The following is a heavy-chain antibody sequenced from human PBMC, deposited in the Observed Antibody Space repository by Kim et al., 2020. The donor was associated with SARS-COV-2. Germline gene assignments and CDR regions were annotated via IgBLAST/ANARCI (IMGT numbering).Heavy chain of an antibody. CDR1: GFSLSNYW. CDR2: IDSNGSTK. Sequence: GWSLRLSCAASGFSLSNYWMYWVRQVPGKGLVWVSRIDSNGSTKTYADSVKGRFTISRDSATNTLYLQMNSLRAEDTAVYYCEGYYFGMDVWGQGTTVTVCS. CDR3: EGYYFGMDV. J-gene: IGHJ6*02. V-gene: IGHV3-74*01.